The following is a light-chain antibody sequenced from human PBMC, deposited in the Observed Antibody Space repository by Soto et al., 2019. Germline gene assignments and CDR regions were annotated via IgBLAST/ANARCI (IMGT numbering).Light chain of an antibody. Sequence: DIQLTQSPSFLSASVGDRVTITCRASEGISSNLAWYQQKPGKAPKLLIYEASTLQTGVPSRFSGSGSETEFTLPISSLQPEDFATYYCQQVNSYPRTFGGGTKVEIK. J-gene: IGKJ4*01. CDR1: EGISSN. CDR3: QQVNSYPRT. CDR2: EAS. V-gene: IGKV1-9*01.